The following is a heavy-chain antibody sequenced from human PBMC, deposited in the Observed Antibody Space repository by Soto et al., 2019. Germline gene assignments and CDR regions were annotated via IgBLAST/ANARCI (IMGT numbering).Heavy chain of an antibody. V-gene: IGHV3-23*01. CDR1: GFTFSSYA. D-gene: IGHD6-19*01. J-gene: IGHJ4*02. Sequence: GGSLRLSCAASGFTFSSYAMSWVRQAPGKGLEWVSGMSGSGGSTFYADSVKGRFTISRDNSKNTLYLQMNSLRADDTALYYCAKDRIEVAGPLFDYWGQGTTVTVSS. CDR2: MSGSGGST. CDR3: AKDRIEVAGPLFDY.